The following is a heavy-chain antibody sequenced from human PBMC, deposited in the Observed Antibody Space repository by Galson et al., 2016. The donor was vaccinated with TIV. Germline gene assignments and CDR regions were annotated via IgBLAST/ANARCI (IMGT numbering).Heavy chain of an antibody. J-gene: IGHJ4*02. Sequence: SVKVSCKASGYTFTIHPIHWMRQAPGQRLEWLGLINTGSTDTKYSQKFQGRVTFTTDTSARTVYMELSSLRPDDTAVYYCAIPPYCWDYCYKYDLWVPGTLVTVSS. CDR2: INTGSTDT. V-gene: IGHV1-3*04. CDR1: GYTFTIHP. D-gene: IGHD2-21*01. CDR3: AIPPYCWDYCYKYDL.